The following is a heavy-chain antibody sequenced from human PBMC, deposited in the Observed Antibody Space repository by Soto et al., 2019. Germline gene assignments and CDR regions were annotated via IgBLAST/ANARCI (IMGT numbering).Heavy chain of an antibody. Sequence: PSETLSLTCTVSGGSISSYYWSWIRQPPGKGLEWIGYIYYSGSTNYNPSLKSRVTISVDTSKNQFSLKLSSVTAADTAVYYCARHDDVFDVSWFDPWGQGTLVTVSS. J-gene: IGHJ5*02. CDR3: ARHDDVFDVSWFDP. D-gene: IGHD3-9*01. CDR1: GGSISSYY. CDR2: IYYSGST. V-gene: IGHV4-59*01.